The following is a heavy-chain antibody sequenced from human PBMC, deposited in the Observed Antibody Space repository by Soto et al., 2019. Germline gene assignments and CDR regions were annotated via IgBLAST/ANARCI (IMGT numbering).Heavy chain of an antibody. J-gene: IGHJ4*02. D-gene: IGHD3-10*01. CDR3: ARGTRGDLDH. V-gene: IGHV3-7*04. Sequence: GGSLRLSCAASGFTFSSYSMNWVRQAPGKGLEWVANIKQDGSEKYYVDSVKGRFTLSRDNGDNSLYLQMNSLRAEDTAVYYCARGTRGDLDHWGQGTLVTVSS. CDR2: IKQDGSEK. CDR1: GFTFSSYS.